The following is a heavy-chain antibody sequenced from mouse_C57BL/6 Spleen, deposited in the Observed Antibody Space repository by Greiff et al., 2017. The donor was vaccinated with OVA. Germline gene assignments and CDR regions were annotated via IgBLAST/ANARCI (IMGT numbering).Heavy chain of an antibody. CDR1: GFSFNTYA. Sequence: VESGGGLVQPKGSLKLSCAASGFSFNTYAMNWVRQAPGKGLEWVARIRSKSNNYATYYADSVKDRFTISRDDSESMLYLQMNNLKTEDTAMYYCVRLYYGSSGYFDVWGTGTTVTVSS. D-gene: IGHD1-1*01. CDR3: VRLYYGSSGYFDV. J-gene: IGHJ1*03. V-gene: IGHV10-1*01. CDR2: IRSKSNNYAT.